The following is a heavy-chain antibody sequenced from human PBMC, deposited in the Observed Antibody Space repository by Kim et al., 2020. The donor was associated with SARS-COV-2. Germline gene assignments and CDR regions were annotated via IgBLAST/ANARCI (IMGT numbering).Heavy chain of an antibody. CDR2: ISSSSSTI. CDR3: ARDSTGTPSNWFDP. CDR1: GFTFSSYS. Sequence: GGSLRLSCAASGFTFSSYSMNWVRQAPGKGLEWVSYISSSSSTIYYADSVKGRFTISRDNAKNSLYLQMNSLRDEDTAVYYCARDSTGTPSNWFDPWGQGTLVTVSS. J-gene: IGHJ5*02. V-gene: IGHV3-48*02. D-gene: IGHD1-7*01.